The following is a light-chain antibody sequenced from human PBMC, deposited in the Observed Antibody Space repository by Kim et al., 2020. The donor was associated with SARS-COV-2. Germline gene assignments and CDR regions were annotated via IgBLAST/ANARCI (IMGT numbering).Light chain of an antibody. Sequence: SVKLTCTLSSGHSSYAIAWHQQQPEKGPRYLMKLNSDGSHSKGDGTPDRFSGSSSGAERYLTISSLQSEDEADYYCQTWGTGIHWVFGGGTQLTVL. CDR1: SGHSSYA. V-gene: IGLV4-69*01. CDR2: LNSDGSH. CDR3: QTWGTGIHWV. J-gene: IGLJ3*02.